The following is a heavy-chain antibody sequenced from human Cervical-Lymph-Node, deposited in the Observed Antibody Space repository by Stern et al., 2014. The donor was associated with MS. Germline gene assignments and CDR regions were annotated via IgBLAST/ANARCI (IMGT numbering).Heavy chain of an antibody. CDR3: TCGLEY. V-gene: IGHV1-8*01. J-gene: IGHJ4*02. CDR2: MNPSSGNT. Sequence: QVQLVQSGAEVKKPGASVKVSCTTSGYSFINYDITWVRQAAGQGLEWMGWMNPSSGNTDCAQKFEGRVTMTRSTSINIAYMELSNLTSEDTALYYCTCGLEYWGQGTLVTVSS. D-gene: IGHD2-21*01. CDR1: GYSFINYD.